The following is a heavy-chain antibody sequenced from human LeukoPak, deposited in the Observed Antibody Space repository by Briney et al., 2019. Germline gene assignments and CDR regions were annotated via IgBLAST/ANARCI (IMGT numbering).Heavy chain of an antibody. J-gene: IGHJ3*02. V-gene: IGHV3-30*18. D-gene: IGHD2-8*01. CDR2: ISYDGSNK. Sequence: GSLRLSCAASGFTFSSYGMHWVRQAPGKGLEWVAVISYDGSNKYYADSVKGRFTISRDNSKNTLYLQMNSLRAEDTAVYYCAKDQQSNPPRAFDIWGQGTMVTVSS. CDR3: AKDQQSNPPRAFDI. CDR1: GFTFSSYG.